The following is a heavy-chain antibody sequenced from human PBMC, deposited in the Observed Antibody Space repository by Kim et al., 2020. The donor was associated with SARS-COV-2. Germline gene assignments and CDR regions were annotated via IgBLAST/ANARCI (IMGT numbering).Heavy chain of an antibody. CDR3: AADPYPLGYCSSTSCPALVD. D-gene: IGHD2-2*01. Sequence: SVKVSCKASGFTFTSSAVQWVRQARGQRLEWIGWIVVGSGNTNYAQKFQERVTITRDMSTSTAYMELSSLRSEDTAVYYCAADPYPLGYCSSTSCPALVDWGQGTLVTVSS. J-gene: IGHJ4*02. V-gene: IGHV1-58*01. CDR1: GFTFTSSA. CDR2: IVVGSGNT.